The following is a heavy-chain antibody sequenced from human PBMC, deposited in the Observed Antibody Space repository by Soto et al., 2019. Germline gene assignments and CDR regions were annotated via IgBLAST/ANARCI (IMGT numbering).Heavy chain of an antibody. V-gene: IGHV1-69*01. Sequence: QATGQGLEWMGGIIPIFGTANYAQKFQGRVTITADESTSTAYMELSSLRSVDTAVYYCAITVQSSGYDYWGQGTLITAS. CDR3: AITVQSSGYDY. CDR2: IIPIFGTA. J-gene: IGHJ4*02. D-gene: IGHD3-22*01.